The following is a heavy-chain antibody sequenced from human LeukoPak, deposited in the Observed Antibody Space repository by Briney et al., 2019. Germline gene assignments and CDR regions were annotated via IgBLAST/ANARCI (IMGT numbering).Heavy chain of an antibody. D-gene: IGHD2-15*01. Sequence: GGSLRLSCAASGFTFSSYSMNWVRQAPGKGLEWVSYISSFSGTINYADSVKGRFTISRDNAKNSLYLQMNSLRAEDTAVYSCARAYEGYSVVVVAATLPDAFDIWGQGTMDTVSS. CDR1: GFTFSSYS. CDR3: ARAYEGYSVVVVAATLPDAFDI. J-gene: IGHJ3*02. V-gene: IGHV3-48*01. CDR2: ISSFSGTI.